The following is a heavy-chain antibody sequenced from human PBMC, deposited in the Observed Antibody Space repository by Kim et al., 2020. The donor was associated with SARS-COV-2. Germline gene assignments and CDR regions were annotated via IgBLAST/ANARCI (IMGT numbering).Heavy chain of an antibody. CDR2: INHSGST. V-gene: IGHV4-34*01. CDR3: ARGPYYYDSSGYFY. Sequence: SETLSLTCAVYGGSFSGYYWSWIRQPPGKGLEWIGEINHSGSTNYNPSLKSRVTISVDTSKNQFSLKLSSVTAADTAVYYCARGPYYYDSSGYFYWGQGTLVTVSS. J-gene: IGHJ4*02. D-gene: IGHD3-22*01. CDR1: GGSFSGYY.